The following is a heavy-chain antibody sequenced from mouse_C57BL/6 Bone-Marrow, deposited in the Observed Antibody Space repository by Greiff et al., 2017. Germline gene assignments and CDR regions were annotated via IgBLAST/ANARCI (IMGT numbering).Heavy chain of an antibody. Sequence: DVQLVESGGDLVKPGGSLKLSCAASGFTFSSYGMSWVRQTPDKRLEWVATISSGGSYTYYPDSVKGRFTISRDNAKNTLYLQMSSLKSEDTAMYYCARLDSSGPFAYWGQGTLVTVSA. CDR2: ISSGGSYT. J-gene: IGHJ3*01. CDR3: ARLDSSGPFAY. V-gene: IGHV5-6*01. CDR1: GFTFSSYG. D-gene: IGHD3-2*02.